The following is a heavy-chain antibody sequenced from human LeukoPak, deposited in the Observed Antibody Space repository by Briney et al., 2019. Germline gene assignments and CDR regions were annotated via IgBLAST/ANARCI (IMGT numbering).Heavy chain of an antibody. Sequence: SETLSLTCTVSGGSISSTSYYWGWIRQAPGKGLEWIGNIYYSGSTYYSPSLNSRLTMSVDTPRNHFSLKLSSVTAADTAVYYCARHSYSSGWHAHFDYWGQGTVVAVSS. J-gene: IGHJ4*02. CDR1: GGSISSTSYY. CDR3: ARHSYSSGWHAHFDY. CDR2: IYYSGST. V-gene: IGHV4-39*01. D-gene: IGHD6-19*01.